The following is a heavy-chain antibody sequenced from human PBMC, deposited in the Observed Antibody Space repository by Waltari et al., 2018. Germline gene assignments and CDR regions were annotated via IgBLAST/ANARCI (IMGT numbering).Heavy chain of an antibody. V-gene: IGHV3-21*01. D-gene: IGHD2-15*01. CDR3: ARDPCSGGSCPLS. CDR2: ISSSSSYI. Sequence: EVQLVESGGGLVKPGGSLRLSCAASGFTFSSYSMNWVHQAPGKGLEWVSSISSSSSYIYYADSVKGRFTISRDNAKNSLYLQMNSLRAEDTAVYYCARDPCSGGSCPLSWGQGTLVTVSS. J-gene: IGHJ5*02. CDR1: GFTFSSYS.